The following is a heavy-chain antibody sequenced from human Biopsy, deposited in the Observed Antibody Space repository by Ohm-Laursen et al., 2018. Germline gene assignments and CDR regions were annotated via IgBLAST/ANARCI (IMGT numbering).Heavy chain of an antibody. CDR3: ARGEVTFGELIVSLDS. J-gene: IGHJ4*02. CDR1: GYNFISYS. D-gene: IGHD3-16*02. V-gene: IGHV1-18*01. Sequence: SVKVSCKPSGYNFISYSINWVRQAPGQGLEWMGWIRPLNGDTKYGQKFQDRVTMTTDTSTSTVYMELTSLRSDDTAVYYCARGEVTFGELIVSLDSWGQGTQVTVSS. CDR2: IRPLNGDT.